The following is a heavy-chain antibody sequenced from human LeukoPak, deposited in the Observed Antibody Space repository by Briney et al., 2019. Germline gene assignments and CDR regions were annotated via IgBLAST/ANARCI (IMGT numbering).Heavy chain of an antibody. V-gene: IGHV1-2*02. CDR3: ARADIVVVTALDY. Sequence: ASVKVSCKASGYTFTGYYMHWVRQAPGQGLEWMGWINPNSGGTNYAQKFQGRVTMTRDTSISTAYMELSRPRSDDTAVYYCARADIVVVTALDYWGQGTLVTVSS. J-gene: IGHJ4*02. CDR1: GYTFTGYY. CDR2: INPNSGGT. D-gene: IGHD2-21*02.